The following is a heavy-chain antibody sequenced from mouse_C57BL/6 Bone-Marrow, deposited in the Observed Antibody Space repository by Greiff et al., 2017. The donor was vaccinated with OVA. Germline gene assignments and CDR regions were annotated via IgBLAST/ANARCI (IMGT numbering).Heavy chain of an antibody. CDR1: GYTFTSYW. CDR3: AREAGVYWYFDV. Sequence: QVQLQQPGAELVRPGSSVKLSCKASGYTFTSYWMHWVKQRPIQGLEWIGNIDPSDSETHYNQKFKDKATLTVDKSSSTAYMQLSSLTSEDSAVYYCAREAGVYWYFDVWGTGTTVTVSS. V-gene: IGHV1-52*01. J-gene: IGHJ1*03. CDR2: IDPSDSET. D-gene: IGHD1-1*02.